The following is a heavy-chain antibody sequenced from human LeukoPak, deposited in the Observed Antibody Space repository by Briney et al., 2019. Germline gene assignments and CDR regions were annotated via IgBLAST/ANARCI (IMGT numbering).Heavy chain of an antibody. Sequence: GGSLRPSCAASGFTFSSYDMTWVRQAPGKGLEWVSAISGSDTNTDYADSVKGRFTISRDNSKNTLYLQMNSLRAEDTAVYYCAKVGNDWDAFDIWGQGTMVTVSS. D-gene: IGHD1-1*01. CDR1: GFTFSSYD. V-gene: IGHV3-23*01. CDR2: ISGSDTNT. CDR3: AKVGNDWDAFDI. J-gene: IGHJ3*02.